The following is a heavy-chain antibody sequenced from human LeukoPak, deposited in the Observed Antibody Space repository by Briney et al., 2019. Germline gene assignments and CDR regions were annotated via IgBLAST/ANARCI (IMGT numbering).Heavy chain of an antibody. CDR2: ISGSGGIT. Sequence: GGSLRLSCAASGFTFNSYAMNWVRQAPGKGLEWVSTISGSGGITFYADSVKGRFTISRDNSKNTLYLQMNSLRAEDTAVYYCAKNRGESSSSPTDYWGQGTLVTVSS. CDR1: GFTFNSYA. V-gene: IGHV3-23*01. D-gene: IGHD6-13*01. J-gene: IGHJ4*02. CDR3: AKNRGESSSSPTDY.